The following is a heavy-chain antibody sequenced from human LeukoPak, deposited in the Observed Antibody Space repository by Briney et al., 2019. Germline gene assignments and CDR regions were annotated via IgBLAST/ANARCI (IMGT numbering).Heavy chain of an antibody. CDR3: ARTPGTLYGSSWFDP. CDR1: GFTFNTYS. CDR2: ISSSSTYI. J-gene: IGHJ5*02. Sequence: GGSLRLSCAASGFTFNTYSMTWVRQAPGKGLEWVSSISSSSTYISYADSLRGRFTISRDNANNSLYLQTNSLRAEDTAVFYCARTPGTLYGSSWFDPWGQGTLVTVSS. D-gene: IGHD6-13*01. V-gene: IGHV3-21*01.